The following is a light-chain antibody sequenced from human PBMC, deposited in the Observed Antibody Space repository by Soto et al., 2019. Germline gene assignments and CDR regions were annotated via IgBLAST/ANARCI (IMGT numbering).Light chain of an antibody. CDR1: SSDVGGYDF. J-gene: IGLJ2*01. CDR2: DIR. CDR3: NSYAGTNNVV. V-gene: IGLV2-8*01. Sequence: QSALTQPPSASGSPGQSVTISCTGTSSDVGGYDFVSWYQQLPGKAPKLIIYDIRKRPSGVPDRFSGSKSGNTASLTVSGLRAEDEADYYCNSYAGTNNVVFGGGTKLTVL.